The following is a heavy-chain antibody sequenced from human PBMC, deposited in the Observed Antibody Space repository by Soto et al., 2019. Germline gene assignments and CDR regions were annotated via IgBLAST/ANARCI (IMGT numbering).Heavy chain of an antibody. Sequence: DVQLVESGGGLVKPGGSLRLSCAASGFNFITFSMNWVRQAPWKGLEWVSSISASSSSIYYAESVKGRFTVSRDNAKNSLSLQMTILTAEATALYYCVRDAYNRDAFDIWGQGTTVTVSS. V-gene: IGHV3-21*01. CDR2: ISASSSSI. J-gene: IGHJ3*02. CDR3: VRDAYNRDAFDI. D-gene: IGHD1-20*01. CDR1: GFNFITFS.